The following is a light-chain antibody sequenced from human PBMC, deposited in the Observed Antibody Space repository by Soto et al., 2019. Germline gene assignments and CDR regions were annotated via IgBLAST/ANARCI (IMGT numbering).Light chain of an antibody. CDR1: QSLLHVDGNTY. J-gene: IGKJ4*01. V-gene: IGKV2-30*02. CDR3: MQGTSWPPLT. Sequence: DVVMTQSPLSLPVTLGQPASISCRSSQSLLHVDGNTYLNWFHQRPGQSPRRLIYKVSNRDSGVPDRFSGSGSGTDFTLTISRVEAEDVGVYYCMQGTSWPPLTFGGGTKVEIK. CDR2: KVS.